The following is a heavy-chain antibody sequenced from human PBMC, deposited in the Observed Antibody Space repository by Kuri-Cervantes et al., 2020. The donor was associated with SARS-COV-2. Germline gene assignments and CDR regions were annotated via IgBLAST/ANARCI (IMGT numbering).Heavy chain of an antibody. D-gene: IGHD6-19*01. V-gene: IGHV1-18*01. Sequence: ASVKVSCKASGYTFTSYGISWVRQAPGQGLEWMGWISAYNGNTNYAQKLQGRVAMTTDTSTSTAYMELRSLRSDDTAVYYCARDLGAPRDPQRIAVTEGVPDYWGQGTLVTVPS. J-gene: IGHJ4*02. CDR1: GYTFTSYG. CDR3: ARDLGAPRDPQRIAVTEGVPDY. CDR2: ISAYNGNT.